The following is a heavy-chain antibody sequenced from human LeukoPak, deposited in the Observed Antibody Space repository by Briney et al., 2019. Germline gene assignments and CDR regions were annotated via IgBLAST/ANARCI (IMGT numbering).Heavy chain of an antibody. CDR1: GGSISSGGYY. J-gene: IGHJ5*02. D-gene: IGHD1-14*01. CDR2: IYHSGST. CDR3: ARGVGYNGGWFDP. V-gene: IGHV4-30-2*01. Sequence: SETLSLTCTVSGGSISSGGYYWSWIRQPPGKGLEWIGYIYHSGSTYYNPSLKSRVTISVDRSKNQFSLKLSPVTAADTAVYYCARGVGYNGGWFDPWGQGTLVTVSS.